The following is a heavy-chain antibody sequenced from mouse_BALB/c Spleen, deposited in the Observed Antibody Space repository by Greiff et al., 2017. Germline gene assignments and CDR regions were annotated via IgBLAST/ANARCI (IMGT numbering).Heavy chain of an antibody. CDR1: GYNFTSYW. CDR3: ARVGSSVYYFDY. J-gene: IGHJ2*01. Sequence: VQLQQPGAELVKPGTSVKLSCKASGYNFTSYWINWVKLRPGQGLEWIGDIFPGSGSTNYNEKFKSKATLTVDTSSSTAYMQLSSLASEDSALYYCARVGSSVYYFDYWGQGTTLTVSS. V-gene: IGHV1-55*01. D-gene: IGHD1-1*01. CDR2: IFPGSGST.